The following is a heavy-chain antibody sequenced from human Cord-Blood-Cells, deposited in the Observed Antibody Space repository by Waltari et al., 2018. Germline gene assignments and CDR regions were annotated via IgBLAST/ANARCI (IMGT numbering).Heavy chain of an antibody. CDR1: GFSLSTSGVG. CDR3: AHRRAGGSGYDLEEPVDY. CDR2: IYWDDDK. J-gene: IGHJ4*02. Sequence: QITLKESGPTLVKPTQTLTLTCTFSGFSLSTSGVGVGWIRQPPGKALEWLALIYWDDDKRYSPSLKSRLTITKDTSKNQVVLTMTNMDPVDTATYYCAHRRAGGSGYDLEEPVDYWGQGTLVTVSS. D-gene: IGHD5-12*01. V-gene: IGHV2-5*02.